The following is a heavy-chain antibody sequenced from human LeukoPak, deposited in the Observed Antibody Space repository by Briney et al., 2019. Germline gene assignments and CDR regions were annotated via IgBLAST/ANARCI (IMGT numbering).Heavy chain of an antibody. V-gene: IGHV4-34*01. D-gene: IGHD2-2*01. Sequence: PSETLSLTCAVYGGSFSGYYWSWIRQPPGKGLEWIGEINHSGSTNYNPSLKCRVTISVDTSKNQFSLKLSSVTAADTAVYYCARGTGSIVVVPAAMFRGYYYFDYWGQGTLVTVSS. CDR1: GGSFSGYY. CDR3: ARGTGSIVVVPAAMFRGYYYFDY. CDR2: INHSGST. J-gene: IGHJ4*02.